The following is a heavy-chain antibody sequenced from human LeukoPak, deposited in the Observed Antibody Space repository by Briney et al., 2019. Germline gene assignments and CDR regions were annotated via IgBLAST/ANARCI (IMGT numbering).Heavy chain of an antibody. CDR3: ARDPPPGTISDY. J-gene: IGHJ4*02. D-gene: IGHD2-21*01. V-gene: IGHV3-21*01. Sequence: PGGSLRLSCAASGFTFSSYSMTWVRQAPGKGLEWVSSISSSSRYIYYADSVKGRFTISRDNAKNSLYLQMNSLRAEDTAVYYCARDPPPGTISDYWGQGTLVTVSS. CDR1: GFTFSSYS. CDR2: ISSSSRYI.